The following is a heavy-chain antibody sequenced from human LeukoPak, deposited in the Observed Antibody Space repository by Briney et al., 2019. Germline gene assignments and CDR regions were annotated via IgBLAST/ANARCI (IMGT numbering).Heavy chain of an antibody. CDR3: ARESAWSGYEGSYYYYYGMDV. V-gene: IGHV4-34*01. J-gene: IGHJ6*02. CDR1: GGSFSGYY. D-gene: IGHD3-3*01. CDR2: INHSGST. Sequence: PSETLSLTCAVYGGSFSGYYWSWIRQPPGKGLEWIGEINHSGSTNYNPSLKSRVTISVDTSENQFSLKLSSVTAADTAVYYCARESAWSGYEGSYYYYYGMDVWGQGTTVTVSS.